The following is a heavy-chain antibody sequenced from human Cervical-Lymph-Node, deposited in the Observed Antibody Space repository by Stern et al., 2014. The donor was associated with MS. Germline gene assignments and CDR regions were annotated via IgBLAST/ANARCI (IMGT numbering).Heavy chain of an antibody. CDR1: GYKFTASY. Sequence: QDQLVQSGAEVKKPGASVKVSCKTSGYKFTASYIHWVRQAPGKGLTWMGRLNPSSGATDLAQTFQGRVTMTRDTSISTAYMELTGLTPGDTAVYYCARSITVTPLEFWGQGTLVAVSS. V-gene: IGHV1-2*06. D-gene: IGHD4-17*01. CDR3: ARSITVTPLEF. CDR2: LNPSSGAT. J-gene: IGHJ4*02.